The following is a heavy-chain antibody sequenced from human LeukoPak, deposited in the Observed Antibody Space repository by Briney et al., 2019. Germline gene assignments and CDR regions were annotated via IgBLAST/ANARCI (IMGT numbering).Heavy chain of an antibody. D-gene: IGHD1-1*01. CDR1: GFTFSSYS. V-gene: IGHV3-48*01. J-gene: IGHJ4*02. Sequence: GGSLRLSCAASGFTFSSYSMNWVRQAPGKGLEWVSYISSSSSTIYYADSVKGRFTISRDNAKNSLYLQMNSLRAEDTAVYYCVEGKDYFDYWGQGTLVTVSS. CDR2: ISSSSSTI. CDR3: VEGKDYFDY.